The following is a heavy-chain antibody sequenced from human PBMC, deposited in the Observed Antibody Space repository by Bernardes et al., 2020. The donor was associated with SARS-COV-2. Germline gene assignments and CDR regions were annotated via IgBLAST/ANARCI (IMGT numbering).Heavy chain of an antibody. V-gene: IGHV3-66*01. CDR3: ARWRFGERGMDV. D-gene: IGHD3-10*01. Sequence: GSIRLYAVASGFSVGSNYINWVRQAPGKGLQWVSILYTENTSYYADSVKGRFDMSRDNSKNTVYLQINSLRAEDTAIYYCARWRFGERGMDVWGQGTTVTVSS. CDR2: LYTENTS. J-gene: IGHJ6*02. CDR1: GFSVGSNY.